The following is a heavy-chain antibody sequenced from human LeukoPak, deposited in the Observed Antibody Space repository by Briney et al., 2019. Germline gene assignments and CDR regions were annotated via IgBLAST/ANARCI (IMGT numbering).Heavy chain of an antibody. J-gene: IGHJ4*02. CDR3: ARSKSGYRFDY. CDR1: RDSTIGYY. D-gene: IGHD5-12*01. CDR2: IFYRGST. V-gene: IGHV4-59*01. Sequence: SETLSLTCTVSRDSTIGYYWGWIRQPPGAGLDWVGNIFYRGSTTYNPSLKSRVTISLDMAKRQFSLNLTSVTAADSAIYYCARSKSGYRFDYWSRGTRVIVSS.